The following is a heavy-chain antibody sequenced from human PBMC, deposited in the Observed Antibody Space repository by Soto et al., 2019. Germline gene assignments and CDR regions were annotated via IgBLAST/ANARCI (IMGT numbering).Heavy chain of an antibody. D-gene: IGHD6-6*01. V-gene: IGHV1-69*01. J-gene: IGHJ6*02. Sequence: QVQLVQSGAEVKEPGSSVKVSCKASGGTFADFIMNWVRQTPGQGLEWMGGIVPMFGTATYAEKFKGRVTISATGSTSTAYRELTSLSSEDTAVYYCARNGTYSSSLSQYSGMDVWGQGTTVTVS. CDR2: IVPMFGTA. CDR1: GGTFADFI. CDR3: ARNGTYSSSLSQYSGMDV.